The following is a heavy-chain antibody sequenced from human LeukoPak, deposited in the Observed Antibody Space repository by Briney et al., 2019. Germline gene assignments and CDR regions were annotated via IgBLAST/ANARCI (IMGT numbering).Heavy chain of an antibody. CDR2: ISGPAGSW. Sequence: GGSPRLSCAASGFTFSCYAMSWVRQAPGKGLEWVSAISGPAGSWDYADSVKGRFTISRDNSKNTLFLQMNSLRAEDTAIYYCAKKVGLVSAPLYYFDVWGQGTLVTVSS. V-gene: IGHV3-23*01. J-gene: IGHJ4*02. CDR1: GFTFSCYA. CDR3: AKKVGLVSAPLYYFDV. D-gene: IGHD5/OR15-5a*01.